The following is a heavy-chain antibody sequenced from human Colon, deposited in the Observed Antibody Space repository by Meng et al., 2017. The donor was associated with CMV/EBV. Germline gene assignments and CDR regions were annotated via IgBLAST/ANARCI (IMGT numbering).Heavy chain of an antibody. D-gene: IGHD2-15*01. V-gene: IGHV3-30*02. Sequence: GGSLRLSCAASGFTFINYGMNWVRQAPGKGLEWVAFIRYDGITKSYADSVKGRFTISRDNSKNILYLQMNSLGAEDTAMYYCAKFVGSRHFDYWGQGTLVTVSS. CDR3: AKFVGSRHFDY. J-gene: IGHJ4*02. CDR2: IRYDGITK. CDR1: GFTFINYG.